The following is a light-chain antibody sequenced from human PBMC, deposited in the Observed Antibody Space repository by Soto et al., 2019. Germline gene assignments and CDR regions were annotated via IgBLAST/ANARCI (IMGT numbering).Light chain of an antibody. CDR2: DAS. CDR3: QQRSNWRGLT. Sequence: EIVLTHSPATLSLSPGERATLSCRASQSVSSYLAWYQQKPGQAPRLLIYDASNRATGIPARFSGSGSGTDFTLTISSLEPEDFAVYYCQQRSNWRGLTFGGGTKVEIK. V-gene: IGKV3-11*01. CDR1: QSVSSY. J-gene: IGKJ4*01.